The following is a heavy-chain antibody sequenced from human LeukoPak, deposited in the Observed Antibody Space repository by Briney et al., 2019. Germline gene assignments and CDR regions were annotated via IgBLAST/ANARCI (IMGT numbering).Heavy chain of an antibody. D-gene: IGHD3-10*01. Sequence: GGSLRLSCAASGFTFSDYYMSWIRQAPGKGLEWVSYISSSDSTIYYADSVKGRFTISRDNAKNSLYLQMNSLRAEDTAVYYCASPSLGYGSGSYIDAFDIWGQGTMVTVSS. CDR2: ISSSDSTI. CDR1: GFTFSDYY. V-gene: IGHV3-11*01. CDR3: ASPSLGYGSGSYIDAFDI. J-gene: IGHJ3*02.